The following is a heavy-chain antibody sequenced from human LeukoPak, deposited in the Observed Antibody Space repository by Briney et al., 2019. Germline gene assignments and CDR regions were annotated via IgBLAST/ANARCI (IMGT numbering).Heavy chain of an antibody. CDR3: ARAPGDRGY. CDR2: IYSGGST. V-gene: IGHV3-53*01. Sequence: GGSLRLSCAASGFTFDDYGMSWVRQAPGKGLEWVSVIYSGGSTYYADSVKGRFTISRDNSKNTLYLQMNSLRAEDTAVYYCARAPGDRGYWGQGTLVTVSS. J-gene: IGHJ4*02. D-gene: IGHD7-27*01. CDR1: GFTFDDYG.